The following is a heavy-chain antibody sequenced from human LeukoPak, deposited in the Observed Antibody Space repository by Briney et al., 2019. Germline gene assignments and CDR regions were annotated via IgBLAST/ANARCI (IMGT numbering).Heavy chain of an antibody. CDR3: AFFAFWWFGESQRPV. CDR2: ISSSSSTT. D-gene: IGHD3-10*01. Sequence: GGSLRLSCAASGFTFSGYSMNWVRQAPGKGLEWVSYISSSSSTTYYADSVKGRFTISRDNSKNTLYLQMNSLRAEDTAVYYCAFFAFWWFGESQRPVWGQGTTVTVSS. V-gene: IGHV3-48*01. CDR1: GFTFSGYS. J-gene: IGHJ6*02.